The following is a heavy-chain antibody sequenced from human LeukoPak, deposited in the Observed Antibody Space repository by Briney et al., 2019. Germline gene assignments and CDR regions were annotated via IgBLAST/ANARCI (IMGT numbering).Heavy chain of an antibody. J-gene: IGHJ5*02. Sequence: ASVKVSCKASGYTFTGYYMHWVRQAPGQGLEWMGWINPNSGGTNYAQKFQGRVTMTRDTSISTAYMELSRLRSDDTAVYYCARAGMGCSSTSCSENWFDPWGQGTLVTVSS. V-gene: IGHV1-2*02. D-gene: IGHD2-2*01. CDR3: ARAGMGCSSTSCSENWFDP. CDR1: GYTFTGYY. CDR2: INPNSGGT.